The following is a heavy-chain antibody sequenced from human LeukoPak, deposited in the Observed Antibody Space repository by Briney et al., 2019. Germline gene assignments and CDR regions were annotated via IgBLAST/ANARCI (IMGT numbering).Heavy chain of an antibody. J-gene: IGHJ6*02. V-gene: IGHV1-69*13. Sequence: SVKVSCKASGGTFNNCGVTWVRQAPGQGLEWKGGIIPMFGTVNYAQNLQGRVTITSDEYTSTVYMEMRSLISEDTAVYYCARSLGIAVTSVYGMDVWGQGTTVIVSS. CDR2: IIPMFGTV. D-gene: IGHD6-19*01. CDR1: GGTFNNCG. CDR3: ARSLGIAVTSVYGMDV.